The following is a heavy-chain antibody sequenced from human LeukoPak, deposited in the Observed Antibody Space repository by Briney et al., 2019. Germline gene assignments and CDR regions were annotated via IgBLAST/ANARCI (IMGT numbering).Heavy chain of an antibody. CDR2: MNPNRGNT. Sequence: GASVKVSCKASGYTFTSYDMNWVRQAPGQGLEWMGWMNPNRGNTVYAQKYQGRVTMTSNTSISTAYMELSSLRSEDTAVYYCARVSRGIAAAGMTYYFDYWGREPWSPSPQ. CDR1: GYTFTSYD. D-gene: IGHD6-13*01. J-gene: IGHJ4*02. CDR3: ARVSRGIAAAGMTYYFDY. V-gene: IGHV1-8*01.